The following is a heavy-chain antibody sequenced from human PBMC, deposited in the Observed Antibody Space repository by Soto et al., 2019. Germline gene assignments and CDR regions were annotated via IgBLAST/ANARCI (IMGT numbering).Heavy chain of an antibody. J-gene: IGHJ4*02. CDR3: AKDRTVAARNFDY. Sequence: LSETQSLTWPVSGGSTNGRDDYWGRIRQPPGRGLEWIGSVYYSGSTHDNPSLQSRVSISVDTSRNQFSLNLISVTAADTAVYYCAKDRTVAARNFDYWGQGTQVTLSS. CDR1: GGSTNGRDDY. CDR2: VYYSGST. D-gene: IGHD6-6*01. V-gene: IGHV4-39*02.